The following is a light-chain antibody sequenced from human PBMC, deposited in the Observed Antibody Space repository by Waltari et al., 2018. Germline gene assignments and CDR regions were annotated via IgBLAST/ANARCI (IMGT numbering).Light chain of an antibody. Sequence: DIQMTQSPYSVSASVGDIVTITCRASLGISRWVAWYQQKPGKAPKLLIFPSSSLRSGVPSRFSGSGSGTDFTLTISSLQPEDFATYYCLQANSFPWTFGQGTKVDIK. V-gene: IGKV1-12*01. CDR2: PSS. CDR3: LQANSFPWT. J-gene: IGKJ1*01. CDR1: LGISRW.